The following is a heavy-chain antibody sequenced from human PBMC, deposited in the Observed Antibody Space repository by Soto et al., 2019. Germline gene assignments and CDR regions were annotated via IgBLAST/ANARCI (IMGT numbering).Heavy chain of an antibody. Sequence: EVQLVESGGGLVKPGESLGLSCAASGFSFSDAWMNWVRQAAGKGLEWVGRIKSKTDGGTTDYAAPVNGRFSISRDDSKNTLYLQMSSLKTDDTAVYYCTRGRLSGHYTDYWGRGTLVTVSS. V-gene: IGHV3-15*07. CDR3: TRGRLSGHYTDY. CDR2: IKSKTDGGTT. CDR1: GFSFSDAW. J-gene: IGHJ4*02. D-gene: IGHD5-12*01.